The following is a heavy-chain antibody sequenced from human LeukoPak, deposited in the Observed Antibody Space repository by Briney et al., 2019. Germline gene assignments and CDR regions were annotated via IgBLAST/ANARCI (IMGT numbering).Heavy chain of an antibody. CDR3: ARSGSYFNWFDP. V-gene: IGHV4-39*01. Sequence: SETLSLTCAVSGGSITSSNYYWGWIRQPPGKGLEWIGSIYYSGSTYYNPSLKSRVTISVDTSKNQFSLKLSSVTAADTAVYYCARSGSYFNWFDPWGQGTLVTVSS. CDR2: IYYSGST. J-gene: IGHJ5*02. D-gene: IGHD1-26*01. CDR1: GGSITSSNYY.